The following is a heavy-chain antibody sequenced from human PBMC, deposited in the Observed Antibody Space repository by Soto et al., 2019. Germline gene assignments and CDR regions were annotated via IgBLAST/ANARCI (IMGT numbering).Heavy chain of an antibody. Sequence: ASVKVSCKASVYTFTSYYIHCVRQAPGQGLEWMGIINPSGGSTSYAQKFQGRVTMTRDTSTSTVYMELSSLRSEDTAVYYCASATIFGVVSSEYYYYYYGMDVWGQGTTVTVSS. D-gene: IGHD3-3*01. CDR1: VYTFTSYY. V-gene: IGHV1-46*01. CDR2: INPSGGST. J-gene: IGHJ6*02. CDR3: ASATIFGVVSSEYYYYYYGMDV.